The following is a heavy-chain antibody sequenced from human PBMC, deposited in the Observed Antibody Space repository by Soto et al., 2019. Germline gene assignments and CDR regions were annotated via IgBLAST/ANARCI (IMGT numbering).Heavy chain of an antibody. CDR1: GGSINSGGYY. CDR2: IYYSGST. CDR3: ARIYSYGYARYFDY. Sequence: SETLSLTCTVSGGSINSGGYYWSWIRQHPGKGLEWIGYIYYSGSTYYNPSLKSRITISVDTSKNQFSLKLSSVTAADTAVYYCARIYSYGYARYFDYWGQGTLVTVSS. J-gene: IGHJ4*02. V-gene: IGHV4-31*03. D-gene: IGHD5-18*01.